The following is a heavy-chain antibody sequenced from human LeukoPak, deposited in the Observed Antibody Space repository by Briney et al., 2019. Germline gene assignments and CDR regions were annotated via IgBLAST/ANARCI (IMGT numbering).Heavy chain of an antibody. CDR3: ARAELSVDTAMVVYYFDY. CDR1: GFNFGEFW. Sequence: GGSLRLSCAASGFNFGEFWMAWVRQTPGMGLEWVADIKEDGSESFYVDSVKGRFTISRDNSKNTLYLQMNSLRAEDTAVYYCARAELSVDTAMVVYYFDYWGQGTLVTVSS. V-gene: IGHV3-7*03. CDR2: IKEDGSES. D-gene: IGHD5-18*01. J-gene: IGHJ4*02.